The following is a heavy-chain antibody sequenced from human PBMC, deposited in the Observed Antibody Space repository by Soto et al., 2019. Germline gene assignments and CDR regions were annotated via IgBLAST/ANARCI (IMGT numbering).Heavy chain of an antibody. CDR1: GYTFTSYG. CDR2: ISAYNGNT. Sequence: ASVNVSCKASGYTFTSYGISWVRQAPGQGLEWMGWISAYNGNTNYAQKLQGRVTMTTDTSTSTAYMELRSLTSDDTAVYYCARVVDTAMVGEYYFDYWGQGTLVTVSS. D-gene: IGHD5-18*01. CDR3: ARVVDTAMVGEYYFDY. V-gene: IGHV1-18*01. J-gene: IGHJ4*02.